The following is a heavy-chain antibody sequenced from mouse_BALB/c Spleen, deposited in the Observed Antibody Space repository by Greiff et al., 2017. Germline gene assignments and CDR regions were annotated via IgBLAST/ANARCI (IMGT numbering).Heavy chain of an antibody. V-gene: IGHV3-2*02. CDR3: ARWLLRAMDY. D-gene: IGHD2-3*01. Sequence: EVQLQESGPGLVKPSQSLSLTCTVTGYSITSDYAWNWIRQFPGNKLGWMGYISYSGSTSYNPSLKSRISITRDTSKNQFFLQLNSVTTEDTATYYCARWLLRAMDYWGQGTSVTVSS. CDR1: GYSITSDYA. J-gene: IGHJ4*01. CDR2: ISYSGST.